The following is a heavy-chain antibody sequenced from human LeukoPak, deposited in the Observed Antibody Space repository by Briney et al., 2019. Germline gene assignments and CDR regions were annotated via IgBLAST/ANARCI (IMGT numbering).Heavy chain of an antibody. CDR3: ARDRDYYGSGSYTPDY. D-gene: IGHD3-10*01. Sequence: RTGRSLRLSCAASGFTFSGYAMRWVRQAPGKGLEWVAVISYDGSNKYYADSVKGRFTISRDNSKNTLYLQVNSLRAEDTALYYCARDRDYYGSGSYTPDYWGQGTLVTVSS. CDR1: GFTFSGYA. J-gene: IGHJ4*02. CDR2: ISYDGSNK. V-gene: IGHV3-30-3*01.